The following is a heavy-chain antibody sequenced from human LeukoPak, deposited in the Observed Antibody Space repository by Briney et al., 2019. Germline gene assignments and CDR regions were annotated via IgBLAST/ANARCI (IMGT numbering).Heavy chain of an antibody. CDR2: VSGSGHST. J-gene: IGHJ3*02. V-gene: IGHV3-23*01. D-gene: IGHD6-13*01. CDR1: GFTFSSYA. Sequence: PGGSLRLSCVASGFTFSSYAMSWVRQAPGKGLEWVSAVSGSGHSTYYADSVKGRFTISRDNSKNTLYLQMNSLRAEDTAVYYCAKTYSSSWLDAFDIWGQGTMVTVSS. CDR3: AKTYSSSWLDAFDI.